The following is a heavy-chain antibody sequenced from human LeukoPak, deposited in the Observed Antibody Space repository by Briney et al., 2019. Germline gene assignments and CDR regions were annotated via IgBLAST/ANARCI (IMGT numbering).Heavy chain of an antibody. CDR2: IYYSGAT. CDR1: GGSISGHH. V-gene: IGHV4-59*11. J-gene: IGHJ4*02. D-gene: IGHD6-13*01. Sequence: SETLSLTCTVSGGSISGHHWNWIRQPPGKGLEWIGYIYYSGATNYNPSLESRVTMAIDTSKNQFSLKLGSVTAADTAVYYCARGGDDSRSWFDSWYFDYWGQGALVTVSS. CDR3: ARGGDDSRSWFDSWYFDY.